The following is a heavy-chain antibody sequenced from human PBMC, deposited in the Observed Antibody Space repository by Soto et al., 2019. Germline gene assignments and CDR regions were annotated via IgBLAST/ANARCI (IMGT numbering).Heavy chain of an antibody. CDR1: GFTFISYA. CDR2: ISGSGGST. CDR3: ANWPTVAGTGIFDY. D-gene: IGHD6-19*01. Sequence: EVQLLESGGGLVQPGGSLRLSCAASGFTFISYAMSWVRQAPGKGLEWVSAISGSGGSTYYADSVKGGFTNSRDKSKNALYLQINSLRPEDTAVYYCANWPTVAGTGIFDYWGQGTLVTVTS. V-gene: IGHV3-23*01. J-gene: IGHJ4*02.